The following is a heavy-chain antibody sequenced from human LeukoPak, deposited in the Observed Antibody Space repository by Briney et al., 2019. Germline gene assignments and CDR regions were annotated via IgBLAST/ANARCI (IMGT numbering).Heavy chain of an antibody. J-gene: IGHJ2*01. Sequence: SETLSLTCSVSGGSISSYYWTWIRQPPGKGLEWIGYIYYSGSTNYNPSLKSRVTISVDTSKNQFSLKLSSVTAADAAVYYCARVYYSRSYDYWYFDLWGRGTLVTVSS. CDR3: ARVYYSRSYDYWYFDL. CDR2: IYYSGST. CDR1: GGSISSYY. V-gene: IGHV4-59*01. D-gene: IGHD6-13*01.